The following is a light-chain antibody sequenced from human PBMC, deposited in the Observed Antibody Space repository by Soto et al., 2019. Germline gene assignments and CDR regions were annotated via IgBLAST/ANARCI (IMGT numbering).Light chain of an antibody. J-gene: IGKJ4*01. CDR3: QQYDDWPLT. Sequence: EIVMTQSPATLSLSPGERATLSCSASQSISSNLAWYQQKPGQSPRLLIYDSSTRATDITARFSGSGSGTEFTLTISSLQSEDFALYYCQQYDDWPLTFGGGTKVEIK. CDR1: QSISSN. CDR2: DSS. V-gene: IGKV3D-15*01.